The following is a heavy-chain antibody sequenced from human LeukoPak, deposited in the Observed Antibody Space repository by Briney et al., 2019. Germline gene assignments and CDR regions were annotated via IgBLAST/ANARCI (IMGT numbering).Heavy chain of an antibody. Sequence: ASVKVSCKVSGYTLTELSMHWLRQAPGKGLEWMGGFDPEDGETIYAQKFQGRVTMTEDTSTDTAYMELSSLRSEDTAVYYCATALSPALWFDPWGQGTLVTVSS. CDR3: ATALSPALWFDP. V-gene: IGHV1-24*01. J-gene: IGHJ5*02. CDR1: GYTLTELS. CDR2: FDPEDGET.